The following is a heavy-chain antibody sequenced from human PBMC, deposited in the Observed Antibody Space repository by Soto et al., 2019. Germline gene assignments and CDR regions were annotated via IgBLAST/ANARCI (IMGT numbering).Heavy chain of an antibody. Sequence: EVQLLESGEDLVQPGGSLRLSCVASGLTFSSYAMSWVRQAPGKGLEWVSVISGSGGYTDYADSVKGRFTISRDNSKNTLYLQMNSLRAEDTALYYCAKRFRGVLLNPEVDWGQGTLVTVSS. CDR3: AKRFRGVLLNPEVD. CDR2: ISGSGGYT. D-gene: IGHD3-10*01. J-gene: IGHJ4*02. CDR1: GLTFSSYA. V-gene: IGHV3-23*01.